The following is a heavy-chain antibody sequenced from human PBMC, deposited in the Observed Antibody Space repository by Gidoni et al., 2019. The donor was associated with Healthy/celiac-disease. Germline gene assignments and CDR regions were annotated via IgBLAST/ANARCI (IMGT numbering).Heavy chain of an antibody. J-gene: IGHJ4*02. Sequence: QVQLVQSGAEVKKHGSSVKVSCKASGGTFSSYAISWVRQAPGQGLEWMGGIIPTFVTANDAQKFQGRVTITAYESTSTADMELSRLRSEDTAVYYCAILSRGLGYSPWVDYWGQGTLVTVSS. D-gene: IGHD2-15*01. CDR3: AILSRGLGYSPWVDY. V-gene: IGHV1-69*01. CDR2: IIPTFVTA. CDR1: GGTFSSYA.